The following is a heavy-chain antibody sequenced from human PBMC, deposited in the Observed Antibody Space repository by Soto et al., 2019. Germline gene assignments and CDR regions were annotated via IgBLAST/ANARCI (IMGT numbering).Heavy chain of an antibody. CDR2: ISDSGGNT. V-gene: IGHV3-23*01. D-gene: IGHD2-8*02. CDR3: AKVISITVSYWYGMDL. CDR1: GFTFSTYA. J-gene: IGHJ6*02. Sequence: PGGSLRLSCAASGFTFSTYAMIWVRQTPGKGLEGVSSISDSGGNTYYADSVKGRFTISRDNSKNTLYLQMNALRADDTAIYYCAKVISITVSYWYGMDLWGQGTTVTAP.